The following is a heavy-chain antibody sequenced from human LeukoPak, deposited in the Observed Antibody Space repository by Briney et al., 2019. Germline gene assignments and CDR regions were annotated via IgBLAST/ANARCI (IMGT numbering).Heavy chain of an antibody. CDR1: GGSFSGYY. J-gene: IGHJ4*02. Sequence: SETLSLTCAVYGGSFSGYYWSWIRQPPGKGLEWIGSIYHSGSTYYNPSLRSRVTISVDTSKNQCSLKLSSVTAADTAVYSCASDYGALFDYWGQGTMVTVSS. D-gene: IGHD4-17*01. V-gene: IGHV4-34*01. CDR3: ASDYGALFDY. CDR2: IYHSGST.